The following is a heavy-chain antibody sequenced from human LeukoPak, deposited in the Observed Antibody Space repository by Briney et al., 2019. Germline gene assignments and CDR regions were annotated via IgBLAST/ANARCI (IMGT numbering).Heavy chain of an antibody. V-gene: IGHV4-39*01. CDR2: IYYSGST. CDR3: ARQIRRGSGYDWNWFDP. J-gene: IGHJ5*02. CDR1: GGSISSSSYY. D-gene: IGHD5-12*01. Sequence: SETLSLTCTVSGGSISSSSYYWVWLPQPPGKGLEWIGSIYYSGSTYYNPSLKSRVTISVDTSKNQFSLKLSSVTAADTAVYYCARQIRRGSGYDWNWFDPWGQGTLVTVSS.